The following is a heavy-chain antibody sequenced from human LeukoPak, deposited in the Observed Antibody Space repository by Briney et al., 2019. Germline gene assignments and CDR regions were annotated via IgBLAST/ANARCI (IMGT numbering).Heavy chain of an antibody. Sequence: PSETLSLTCAVYGGSFSGYYWSWIRQPPGKGLEWIGEINHSGSTNYNPSLKSRVTISVDTSKNQFSLKLSSVTAADTAVYYCARVFWSGYWFDPWGQGTLVTVSS. D-gene: IGHD3-3*01. CDR1: GGSFSGYY. CDR3: ARVFWSGYWFDP. J-gene: IGHJ5*02. V-gene: IGHV4-34*01. CDR2: INHSGST.